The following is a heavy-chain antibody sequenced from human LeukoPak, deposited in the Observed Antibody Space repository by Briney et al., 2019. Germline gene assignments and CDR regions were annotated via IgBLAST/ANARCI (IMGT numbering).Heavy chain of an antibody. CDR3: ARAGGFFSPFGY. D-gene: IGHD3-3*01. CDR2: IYYSGST. J-gene: IGHJ4*02. Sequence: SETLSLTCTVSGVSISSGGYYWSWIRQHPGKGLEWIGYIYYSGSTYYNPSLKSRVTISVDTSKNQFSLKLSSVTAADTAVYYCARAGGFFSPFGYWGQGTLVTVSS. V-gene: IGHV4-31*03. CDR1: GVSISSGGYY.